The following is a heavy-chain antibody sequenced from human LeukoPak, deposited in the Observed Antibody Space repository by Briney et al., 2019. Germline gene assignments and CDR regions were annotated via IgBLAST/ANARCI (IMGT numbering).Heavy chain of an antibody. CDR2: IKQDGSEK. Sequence: GGSLRLSCAASGFTFSSYWMIWVRQAPGKGLEWVANIKQDGSEKYYVDSVKGRFTISRDNAKNSLYLQMNSLRAEDTAVYYCARRIPGLTPHIDYWGQGTLVTVSS. V-gene: IGHV3-7*01. CDR1: GFTFSSYW. D-gene: IGHD2-15*01. J-gene: IGHJ4*02. CDR3: ARRIPGLTPHIDY.